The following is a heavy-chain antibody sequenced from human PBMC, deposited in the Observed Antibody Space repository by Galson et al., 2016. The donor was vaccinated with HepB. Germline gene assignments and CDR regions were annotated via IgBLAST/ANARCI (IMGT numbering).Heavy chain of an antibody. V-gene: IGHV3-30*18. J-gene: IGHJ6*04. D-gene: IGHD4-23*01. Sequence: SLRLSCAASGFTFSSYGMHWVRQAPGKGLEWVAVISYDGSNKYYADSVKGRFTISRDNSKNTLYLQMNSLRAEDTAVYYCAKDPYTVDRYYYYGMDVWGKGTTVTVSS. CDR2: ISYDGSNK. CDR1: GFTFSSYG. CDR3: AKDPYTVDRYYYYGMDV.